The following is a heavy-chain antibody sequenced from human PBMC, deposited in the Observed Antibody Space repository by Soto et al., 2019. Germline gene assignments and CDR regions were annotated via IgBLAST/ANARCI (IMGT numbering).Heavy chain of an antibody. V-gene: IGHV1-69*16. CDR3: ARDSAGRGNFDL. Sequence: QVQLVQSGAEVKKPGSSVKVSCKASGDTFSSYTMNWVRQAPGQGPEWMGGIIPILGTANYAQEFHGRVTLIGDASARTACMELRGLRSEDTAICYCARDSAGRGNFDLWGRGTLVTVSS. CDR2: IIPILGTA. D-gene: IGHD1-1*01. CDR1: GDTFSSYT. J-gene: IGHJ2*01.